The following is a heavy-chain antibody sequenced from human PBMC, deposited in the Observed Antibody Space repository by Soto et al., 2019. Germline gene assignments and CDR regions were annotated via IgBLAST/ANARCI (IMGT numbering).Heavy chain of an antibody. Sequence: QVQLVQSGAEVKKPGSSVKVSCKASGGTFSSYAISWVRQAPGQGLEWMGGIIPIFGTANYAQKFQGRVTITADESTSTAYMELSSLRSEDTAVYYCAILVLRYFDWSNREVDYWGQEPWSPSPQ. D-gene: IGHD3-9*01. CDR3: AILVLRYFDWSNREVDY. CDR1: GGTFSSYA. V-gene: IGHV1-69*01. CDR2: IIPIFGTA. J-gene: IGHJ4*01.